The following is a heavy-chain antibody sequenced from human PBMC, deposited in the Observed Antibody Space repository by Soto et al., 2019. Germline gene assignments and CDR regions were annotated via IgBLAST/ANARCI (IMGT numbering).Heavy chain of an antibody. J-gene: IGHJ4*02. Sequence: EVQLVESGGGLVQPGGSLRLSCAASGFTFSSYSMNWVRQAPGKGLEWVSFISSSSSTIYYADSVKGRFTISRYNAKNSLYLPMTSLRDEDTAVYYCARGSYLNYFDSWGQGTLVTVSS. D-gene: IGHD1-26*01. CDR2: ISSSSSTI. CDR1: GFTFSSYS. V-gene: IGHV3-48*02. CDR3: ARGSYLNYFDS.